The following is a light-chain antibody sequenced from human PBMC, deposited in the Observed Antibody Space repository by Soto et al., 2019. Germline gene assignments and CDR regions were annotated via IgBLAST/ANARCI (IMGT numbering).Light chain of an antibody. CDR1: QRVDSSY. CDR2: GAS. V-gene: IGKV3-20*01. Sequence: EIVLTQSPGTLSLSPGERATLSCRASQRVDSSYLAWYQQKPGQPPKLLIYGASSRATGVPDRFSGSGSGTDFPLTISSLEPEDFAVYCCQQYGSSPLPFGGGTKVEIQ. CDR3: QQYGSSPLP. J-gene: IGKJ4*01.